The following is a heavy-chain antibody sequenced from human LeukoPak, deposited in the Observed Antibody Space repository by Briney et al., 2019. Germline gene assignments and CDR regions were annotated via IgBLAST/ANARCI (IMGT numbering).Heavy chain of an antibody. V-gene: IGHV1-69*05. CDR1: GGTFSSYA. CDR2: IIPIFGTA. CDR3: ARKLHYGMDV. J-gene: IGHJ6*02. Sequence: SVKVSCKASGGTFSSYAISWVRQAPGQGLEWMGGIIPIFGTANYAQKFQGRVTITTDESTSTAYIELSSLRSEDTAVYYCARKLHYGMDVWGQGTTVTVSS. D-gene: IGHD3-10*01.